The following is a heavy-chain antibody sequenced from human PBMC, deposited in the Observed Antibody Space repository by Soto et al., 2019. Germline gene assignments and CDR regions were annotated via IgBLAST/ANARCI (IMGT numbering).Heavy chain of an antibody. D-gene: IGHD4-17*01. J-gene: IGHJ5*02. CDR1: GFTFSSYS. Sequence: GSLRLSCAASGFTFSSYSMNWVRQAPGKGLEWVSYISSSSSTIYYADSVKGRFTISRDNAKNSLYLQMNSLRAEDTAVYYCATLSTVTTNGTFDPWGQGTLVTVSS. V-gene: IGHV3-48*01. CDR3: ATLSTVTTNGTFDP. CDR2: ISSSSSTI.